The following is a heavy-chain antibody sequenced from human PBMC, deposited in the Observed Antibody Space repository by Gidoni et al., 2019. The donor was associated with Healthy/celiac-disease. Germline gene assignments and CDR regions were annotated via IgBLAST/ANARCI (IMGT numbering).Heavy chain of an antibody. Sequence: EVQLLESGGGLVQPGGSLRLSWSASGFTFRSYAMSWVRQAPGKGLEWVSAISGSGGSTYYADSVKGRFTISRDNSKNTLYLQMNSLRAEDTAVYYCAKMSGSYPQSGAFDIWGQGTMVTVSS. V-gene: IGHV3-23*01. J-gene: IGHJ3*02. D-gene: IGHD3-10*01. CDR2: ISGSGGST. CDR1: GFTFRSYA. CDR3: AKMSGSYPQSGAFDI.